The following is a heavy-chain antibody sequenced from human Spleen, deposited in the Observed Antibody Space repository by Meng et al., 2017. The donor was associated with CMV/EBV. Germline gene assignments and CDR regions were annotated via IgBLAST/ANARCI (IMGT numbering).Heavy chain of an antibody. D-gene: IGHD6-13*01. J-gene: IGHJ4*02. CDR3: VRDLGYSTSSFDY. Sequence: GESLKISCAASGFTFSKYVMHWVRQAPGKGPEWVSSISSSSSSYIYYGDSVQGRFTISRDNAKNSLYLQMNSLRGEDTAVYYCVRDLGYSTSSFDYWGQGALVTVSS. CDR1: GFTFSKYV. CDR2: ISSSSSSYI. V-gene: IGHV3-21*01.